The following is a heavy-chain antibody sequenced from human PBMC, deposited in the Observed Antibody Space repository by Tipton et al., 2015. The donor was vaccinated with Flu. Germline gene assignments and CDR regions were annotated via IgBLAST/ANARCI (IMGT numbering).Heavy chain of an antibody. Sequence: TLSLTCTVSGGSISSYYCSWIRQPAGKGLEWIGRIYTSGSTNYNPSLKSRVTMSVDTSKNQFSLKLSSVTAADTAVYYCARGVEVVTASTGFDPWGQGTLVTVSS. D-gene: IGHD2-21*02. CDR3: ARGVEVVTASTGFDP. V-gene: IGHV4-4*07. CDR1: GGSISSYY. CDR2: IYTSGST. J-gene: IGHJ5*02.